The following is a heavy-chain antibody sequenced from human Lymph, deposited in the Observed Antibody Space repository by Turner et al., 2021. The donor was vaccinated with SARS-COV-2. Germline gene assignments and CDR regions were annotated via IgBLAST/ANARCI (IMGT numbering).Heavy chain of an antibody. V-gene: IGHV3-53*01. J-gene: IGHJ6*02. D-gene: IGHD6-13*01. CDR2: IYSGGTT. Sequence: EVQLVEPGGGLTQPGGSLRLSCAASGISVSRNYMNWVRQAPGKGLEWVSVIYSGGTTYYADSVKGRFTISRDNSKNTLYLQMNSLRVEDTAVYYCARDLGTYGMDVWGQGTTVTVSS. CDR1: GISVSRNY. CDR3: ARDLGTYGMDV.